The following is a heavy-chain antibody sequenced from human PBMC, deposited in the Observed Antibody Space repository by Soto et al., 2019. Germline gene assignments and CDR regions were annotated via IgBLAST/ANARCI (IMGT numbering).Heavy chain of an antibody. D-gene: IGHD3-22*01. CDR2: IIPIFGTA. CDR1: GGTFSSYA. V-gene: IGHV1-69*01. CDR3: TRDRGRRYNDGRGYYYSAY. J-gene: IGHJ4*02. Sequence: QVQLVQSGAEVKKPGSSVKVSCKASGGTFSSYAISWVRQAPGQGLEWMGGIIPIFGTANYAQKLQGRVTINADESTNTAYMELSSLRSEDTAVYYCTRDRGRRYNDGRGYYYSAYWGQGTLVTVSS.